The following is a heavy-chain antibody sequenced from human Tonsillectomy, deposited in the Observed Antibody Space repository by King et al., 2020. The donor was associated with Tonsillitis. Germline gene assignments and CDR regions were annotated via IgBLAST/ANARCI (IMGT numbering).Heavy chain of an antibody. Sequence: VQLVESGGGVVQPGRSLRLSCAASGFTFSSYAMHWVRQAPGKGLEWGAVISYDGNNKYHADSVKGRFTISRDNSKNTLYLQMNTLRAEDTGVFYCARGYSSEWSWGWAFDIWGQGTMVTVSS. V-gene: IGHV3-30*01. CDR3: ARGYSSEWSWGWAFDI. CDR1: GFTFSSYA. J-gene: IGHJ3*02. CDR2: ISYDGNNK. D-gene: IGHD6-19*01.